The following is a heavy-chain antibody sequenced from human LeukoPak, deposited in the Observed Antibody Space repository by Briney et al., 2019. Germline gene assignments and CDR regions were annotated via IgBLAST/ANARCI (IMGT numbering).Heavy chain of an antibody. Sequence: ASVKVSCKASGYTFTSYGITWVRQAPGQGLEWMGWTSTYNGNTNYAQKFQGRVTITADKSTSTAYMELSSLRSEDTAVYYCARDLGASGWFASDYWGQGTLVTVSS. CDR2: TSTYNGNT. D-gene: IGHD6-19*01. V-gene: IGHV1-18*01. CDR1: GYTFTSYG. J-gene: IGHJ4*02. CDR3: ARDLGASGWFASDY.